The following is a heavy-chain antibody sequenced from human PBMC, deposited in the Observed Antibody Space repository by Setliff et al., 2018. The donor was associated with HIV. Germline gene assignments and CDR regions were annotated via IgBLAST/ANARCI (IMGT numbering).Heavy chain of an antibody. J-gene: IGHJ3*02. CDR3: ILLGMHGAFDI. V-gene: IGHV3-15*01. D-gene: IGHD7-27*01. Sequence: GASLRLSCAGSGFNFKNAWMSGVRQAPGKGLEWVGRIKSRVDGETTDYAAPLKGRITISRDDSKNTLYLQMDSLSTEDTAVYYCILLGMHGAFDIWGQGTMVTVSS. CDR2: IKSRVDGETT. CDR1: GFNFKNAW.